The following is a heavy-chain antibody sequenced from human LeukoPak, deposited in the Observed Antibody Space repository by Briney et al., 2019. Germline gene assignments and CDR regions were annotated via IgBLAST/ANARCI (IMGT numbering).Heavy chain of an antibody. Sequence: ASVKVSCNASGYTFTSYAMNWVRQAPGQGLERMGWINANTGNPAYAQGFTGRFVFSLDTSVSTAYLQISSLKAEDTAVYYCARSLAAAGHMDVWGKGTTVTVSS. CDR1: GYTFTSYA. J-gene: IGHJ6*03. V-gene: IGHV7-4-1*02. CDR2: INANTGNP. D-gene: IGHD6-13*01. CDR3: ARSLAAAGHMDV.